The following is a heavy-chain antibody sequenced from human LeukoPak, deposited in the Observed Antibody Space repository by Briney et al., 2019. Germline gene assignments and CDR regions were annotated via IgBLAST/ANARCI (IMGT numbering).Heavy chain of an antibody. CDR1: GFTFSNYA. D-gene: IGHD5-18*01. CDR2: ITGSGGNT. Sequence: PGGSLRLSCAASGFTFSNYAMGWVRQAPGKGLEWVSAITGSGGNTYYADSVKGRFTISRDNSKNTLYLQMNSLRAEDTAVYYCARDHRGYSSGSYYYYGMDVWGQGTTVTVSS. V-gene: IGHV3-23*01. CDR3: ARDHRGYSSGSYYYYGMDV. J-gene: IGHJ6*02.